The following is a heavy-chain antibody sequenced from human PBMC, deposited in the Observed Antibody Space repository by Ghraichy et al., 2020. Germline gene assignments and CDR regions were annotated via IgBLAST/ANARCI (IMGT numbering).Heavy chain of an antibody. V-gene: IGHV3-23*01. J-gene: IGHJ4*02. CDR3: ANRYGDYGRDY. CDR1: GFTFSSYA. D-gene: IGHD4-17*01. Sequence: GGSLRLSCAASGFTFSSYAMSWVRQAPGKGLEWVSAISGSGGSTYYADSVKGRFTISRDNSKNTLYLQMNSLRAEDTAIYYCANRYGDYGRDYWGQGTLVTVSS. CDR2: ISGSGGST.